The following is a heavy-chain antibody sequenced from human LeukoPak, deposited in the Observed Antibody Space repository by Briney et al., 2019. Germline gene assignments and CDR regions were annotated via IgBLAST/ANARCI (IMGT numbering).Heavy chain of an antibody. CDR2: IYYSGST. V-gene: IGHV4-39*07. J-gene: IGHJ3*02. CDR3: ARVGGSYYAFDI. Sequence: ASETLSLTCTVSGGSISSSSYYWGWIRQPPGKGLEWIGSIYYSGSTYYNPSLKSRVTISVDTSKNQFSLKLSSVTAADTAVYYCARVGGSYYAFDIWGQGTMVAVSS. D-gene: IGHD1-26*01. CDR1: GGSISSSSYY.